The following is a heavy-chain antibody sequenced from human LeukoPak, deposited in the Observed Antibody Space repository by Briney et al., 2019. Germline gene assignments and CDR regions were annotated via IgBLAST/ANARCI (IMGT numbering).Heavy chain of an antibody. Sequence: GGSLRLSCAASGFTFSGYWMHWVRQAPGKGLEWVANIKQDGTVKYYVDSVKGRFTISRDNAKKSLYLQMNSLRAEDTAVYYCARGGSRVITSCVLDYWGQGILVTVSS. CDR1: GFTFSGYW. J-gene: IGHJ4*02. D-gene: IGHD2-2*01. CDR3: ARGGSRVITSCVLDY. CDR2: IKQDGTVK. V-gene: IGHV3-7*01.